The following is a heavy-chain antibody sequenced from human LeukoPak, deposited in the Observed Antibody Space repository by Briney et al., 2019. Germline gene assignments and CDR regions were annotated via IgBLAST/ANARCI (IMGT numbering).Heavy chain of an antibody. CDR1: GFTFSSYE. J-gene: IGHJ4*02. CDR3: ARTSVGCPFDY. Sequence: GGSLRLSCAASGFTFSSYEMNRVRQAPGKGLEWLSYISSSGSTMYYPDSVRGRFTISRDNAKNSLYLQMNSLRAEDTAVYYCARTSVGCPFDYWGRGTLVTVSS. D-gene: IGHD2-15*01. V-gene: IGHV3-48*03. CDR2: ISSSGSTM.